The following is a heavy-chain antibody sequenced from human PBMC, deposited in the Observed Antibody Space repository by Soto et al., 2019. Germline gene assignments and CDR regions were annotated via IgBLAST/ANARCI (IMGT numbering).Heavy chain of an antibody. J-gene: IGHJ1*01. D-gene: IGHD5-12*01. Sequence: SETLSLTCAVYGGSFSGYYWSWIRQPPGKGLEWIGEVNHSGSTNYNPSLKSRVTISVDTSKNQFSLKLSSVTAADTAVYYCARRGRWLQFYFQHWGQGTLVTVSS. CDR2: VNHSGST. CDR3: ARRGRWLQFYFQH. CDR1: GGSFSGYY. V-gene: IGHV4-34*01.